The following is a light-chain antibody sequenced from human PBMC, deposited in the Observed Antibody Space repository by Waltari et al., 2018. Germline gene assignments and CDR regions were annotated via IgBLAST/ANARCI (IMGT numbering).Light chain of an antibody. CDR3: QQYESSVLYP. CDR1: QSLTKRY. J-gene: IGKJ2*01. CDR2: GES. V-gene: IGKV3-20*01. Sequence: VLTQSPGTLSLSPGERATLSCRASQSLTKRYLAWYQQKPGQAPRLLIYGESNRAAGIPYMFSGSRSGTDVTLTISRLEPEDFAVYYGQQYESSVLYPFGQGTKLEIK.